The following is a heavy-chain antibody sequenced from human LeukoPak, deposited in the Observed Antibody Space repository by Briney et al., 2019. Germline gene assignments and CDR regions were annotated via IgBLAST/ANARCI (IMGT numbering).Heavy chain of an antibody. CDR1: LFTVSNNY. CDR3: GREGITTVRGVIEY. CDR2: IYSDGST. Sequence: GGSLRLSCVPSLFTVSNNYISWVRPAPGGGVEWVSVIYSDGSTYYADSVKGRFTISRDNSKNTMYLKMNSLRGEDTAVYYCGREGITTVRGVIEYWGQGTLVTVSS. V-gene: IGHV3-66*01. J-gene: IGHJ4*02. D-gene: IGHD3-10*01.